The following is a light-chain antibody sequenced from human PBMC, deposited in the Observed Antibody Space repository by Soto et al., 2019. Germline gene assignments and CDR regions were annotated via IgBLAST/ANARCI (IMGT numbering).Light chain of an antibody. Sequence: EIVLTQSPATLSLSPGERATLSCRASQSVSRHLAWYQQKPGQAPRLLIYDASNRATGIPARFSGSGSGTDFTLTISRLEPEDFAVYYCQQYTQWPITFGQGTRLEIK. CDR2: DAS. V-gene: IGKV3-11*01. J-gene: IGKJ5*01. CDR3: QQYTQWPIT. CDR1: QSVSRH.